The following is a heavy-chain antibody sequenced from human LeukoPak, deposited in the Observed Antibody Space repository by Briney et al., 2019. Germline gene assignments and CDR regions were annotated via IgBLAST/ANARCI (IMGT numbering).Heavy chain of an antibody. CDR1: GFTFSHYG. J-gene: IGHJ4*02. Sequence: GGSLRLSCAASGFTFSHYGMTWVRQAPGKGLEWVSAISGSGGSTYYAGSVKGRFTISRDNSKNTLYLQMNSLRADDTAVYYCAKGPLLWDWGQGTLVTVSS. V-gene: IGHV3-23*01. CDR2: ISGSGGST. CDR3: AKGPLLWD. D-gene: IGHD2/OR15-2a*01.